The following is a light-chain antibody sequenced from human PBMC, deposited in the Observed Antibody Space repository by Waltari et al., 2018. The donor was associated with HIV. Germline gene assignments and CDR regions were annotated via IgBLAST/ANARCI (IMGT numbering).Light chain of an antibody. CDR2: GNN. V-gene: IGLV1-40*01. CDR3: QSYDSSLSGHV. J-gene: IGLJ1*01. Sequence: QSVLTQPPSVSGAPGQRVTLSCTGSSSNIGAGYDVHWYPQLPGTAPKVLIFGNNKRPSGVPDRFSSCKSGTSASLAITGLQDEDEADYYCQSYDSSLSGHVFGSGTKVTVL. CDR1: SSNIGAGYD.